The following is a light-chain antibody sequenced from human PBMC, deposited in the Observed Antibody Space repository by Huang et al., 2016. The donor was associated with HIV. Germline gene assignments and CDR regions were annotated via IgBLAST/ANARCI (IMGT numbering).Light chain of an antibody. J-gene: IGKJ2*01. CDR3: QHYDNLVMYT. CDR1: QDIGNY. CDR2: DAS. Sequence: DIQMTQSPSSLSASVGDRVTITCQASQDIGNYVNWLQQTPGKAPEVLINDASNLERGVPSRFSGSGYGTVFTFTINSLQPEDIATYYCQHYDNLVMYTFGQGTKVEIK. V-gene: IGKV1-33*01.